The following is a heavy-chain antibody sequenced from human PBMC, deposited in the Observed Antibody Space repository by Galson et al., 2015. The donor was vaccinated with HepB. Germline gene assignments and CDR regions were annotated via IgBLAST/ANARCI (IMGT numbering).Heavy chain of an antibody. CDR2: ISYDGSNK. CDR3: ARCPDSSGYYGYFHH. Sequence: SLRLSCAASGFTFSNYAINWVRQAPGKGLEWVAVISYDGSNKYYADSVKGRFTISRDNSKNTLYLQMNSLRAEDTSVHYCARCPDSSGYYGYFHHWGQGTLVTVSS. V-gene: IGHV3-30*04. J-gene: IGHJ1*01. CDR1: GFTFSNYA. D-gene: IGHD3-22*01.